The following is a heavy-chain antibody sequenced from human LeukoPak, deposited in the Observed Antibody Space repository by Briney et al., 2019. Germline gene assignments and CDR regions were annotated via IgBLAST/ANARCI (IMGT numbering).Heavy chain of an antibody. CDR1: GGSISSGGYY. CDR2: IYYSGST. D-gene: IGHD6-19*01. CDR3: ARVELWSGWYGGAFDI. Sequence: SETLSLTCTVSGGSISSGGYYWSWIRQPPGKGLEWIGYIYYSGSTNYNPSLKSRVTISVDTSKNQFSLKLSSVTAADTAVYYCARVELWSGWYGGAFDIWGQGTMVTVSS. V-gene: IGHV4-61*08. J-gene: IGHJ3*02.